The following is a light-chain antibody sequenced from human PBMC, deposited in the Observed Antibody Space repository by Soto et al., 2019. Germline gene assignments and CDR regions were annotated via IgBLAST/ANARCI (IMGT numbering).Light chain of an antibody. CDR1: QSVSSN. J-gene: IGKJ1*01. V-gene: IGKV3-15*01. Sequence: EIMMTQSPATLSVSPGERATLSCRASQSVSSNLAWYQQKPGQAPRLLIYGASTRATGIPARFSGSGSGTEFTLTISSLQSEDFAVYYCQHSGTFGQGTKVEIK. CDR2: GAS. CDR3: QHSGT.